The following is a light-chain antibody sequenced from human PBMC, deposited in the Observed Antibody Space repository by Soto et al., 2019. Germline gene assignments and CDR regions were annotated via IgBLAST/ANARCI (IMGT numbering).Light chain of an antibody. CDR2: DAF. Sequence: DIQMTQSPSTLSASVGDRVTITCRASQSISSWLAWYQQKPGKAPKLLIYDAFSLESGVPSRFSGSGSGTEFTLNISSLQPDDFATYYCQQYNSYPTFGGGTKVEIK. CDR3: QQYNSYPT. V-gene: IGKV1-5*01. CDR1: QSISSW. J-gene: IGKJ4*01.